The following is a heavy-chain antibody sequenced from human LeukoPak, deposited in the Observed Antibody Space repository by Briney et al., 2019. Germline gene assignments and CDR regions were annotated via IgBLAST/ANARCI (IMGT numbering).Heavy chain of an antibody. J-gene: IGHJ6*02. CDR3: ARPMAGSGGYYYYDMDV. Sequence: GGSLKISCKGSGYSFTSYWISWVPQMPGKGLEWMGSIDPSDSYTNYSPSFQGHVTISADKSISTAYLQWSSLKASDTATYYCARPMAGSGGYYYYDMDVWGQGTTVTVSS. V-gene: IGHV5-10-1*01. D-gene: IGHD2-8*01. CDR1: GYSFTSYW. CDR2: IDPSDSYT.